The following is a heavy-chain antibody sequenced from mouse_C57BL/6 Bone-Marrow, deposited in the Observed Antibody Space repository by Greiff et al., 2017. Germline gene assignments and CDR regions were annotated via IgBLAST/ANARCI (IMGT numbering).Heavy chain of an antibody. CDR1: GFTFSDYY. CDR2: INYDGSST. J-gene: IGHJ4*01. Sequence: EVQLQESEGGLVQPGSSMKLSCTASGFTFSDYYMAWVRQVPEKGLEWVANINYDGSSTYYLDSLKSRFIISRDNAKNILYLQMSSLKSEDTATYYCARDGNYDGMDYWGQGTSVTVSS. D-gene: IGHD2-1*01. CDR3: ARDGNYDGMDY. V-gene: IGHV5-16*01.